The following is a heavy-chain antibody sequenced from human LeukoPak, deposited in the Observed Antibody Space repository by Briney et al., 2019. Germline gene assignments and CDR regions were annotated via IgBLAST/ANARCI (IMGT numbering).Heavy chain of an antibody. J-gene: IGHJ5*02. D-gene: IGHD2-2*01. CDR3: ARDVVPAAICRVDRDWFDP. V-gene: IGHV1-2*02. CDR2: INPNSGGT. Sequence: ASVKVSCKASGYTFTGYYMHWVRQAPGQGLEWMGWINPNSGGTNYAQKFQGRVTMTRDTSISTAYMELSRLRSDDTAVYYCARDVVPAAICRVDRDWFDPWGQGTLVTVSS. CDR1: GYTFTGYY.